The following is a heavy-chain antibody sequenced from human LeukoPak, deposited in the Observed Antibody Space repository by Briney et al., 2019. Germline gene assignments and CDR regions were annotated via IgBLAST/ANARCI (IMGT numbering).Heavy chain of an antibody. CDR3: ARKGDGYNPFDN. D-gene: IGHD5-24*01. Sequence: PSDTLSLTCSVSSYSISSSHSWGWIRQPPGKGLEWIGHIYYSGSTYYNPSLKSRVTMSVDSSKNQFSLKLSSVTAVDTAVYYCARKGDGYNPFDNWGQGTLVTVS. CDR1: SYSISSSHS. J-gene: IGHJ4*02. CDR2: IYYSGST. V-gene: IGHV4-28*01.